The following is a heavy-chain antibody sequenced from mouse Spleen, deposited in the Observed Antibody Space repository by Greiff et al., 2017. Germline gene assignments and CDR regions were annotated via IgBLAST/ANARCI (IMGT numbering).Heavy chain of an antibody. CDR1: GYTFTSYT. Sequence: LVESGAGLVKPGASVKLSCKASGYTFTSYTMHWVKQRPGQGLEWIGYINPSSGYTNYNQKFKDKATLTADKSSSTAYMQLSSLTSEDSAVYYCARGRQLGLFDYWGQGTTLTVSS. V-gene: IGHV1S26*01. CDR2: INPSSGYT. D-gene: IGHD3-2*01. CDR3: ARGRQLGLFDY. J-gene: IGHJ2*01.